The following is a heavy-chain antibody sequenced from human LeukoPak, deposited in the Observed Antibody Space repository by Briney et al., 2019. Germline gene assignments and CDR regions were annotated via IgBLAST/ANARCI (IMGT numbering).Heavy chain of an antibody. J-gene: IGHJ5*02. CDR1: GSRFTSYW. D-gene: IGHD6-19*01. V-gene: IGHV5-51*01. CDR2: IYPGDSDP. Sequence: GASLKISCKGSGSRFTSYWIGWVRQLPGKGLEWMGSIYPGDSDPRYSPSFQGQVTISADKSISTAYLQWSSLKASDTAMYYCARDSSGWGSFDPWGQGTLVTVSS. CDR3: ARDSSGWGSFDP.